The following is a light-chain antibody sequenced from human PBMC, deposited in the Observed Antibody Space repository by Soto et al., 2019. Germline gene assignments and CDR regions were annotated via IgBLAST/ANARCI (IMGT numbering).Light chain of an antibody. CDR2: GAS. J-gene: IGKJ2*01. V-gene: IGKV3-20*01. CDR1: QSISSSY. CDR3: HQYGSSPLYT. Sequence: VLTQSPGTMSLSPGDRASLACSASQSISSSYLAWYQKKTGQAPRLLIYGASSRATGIPERFSGSGSGTEFTLNVSRLEPEDFGVYYCHQYGSSPLYTFGQGTK.